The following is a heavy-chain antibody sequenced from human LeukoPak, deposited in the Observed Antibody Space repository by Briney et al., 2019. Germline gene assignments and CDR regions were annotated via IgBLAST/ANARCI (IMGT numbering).Heavy chain of an antibody. CDR1: GFTFSSYA. D-gene: IGHD2-15*01. Sequence: GGSLRLSCAASGFTFSSYAMSWVRQAPGKGLEWVSAISGSGGSTYYADSVKGRFTISGDNSKNTLYLQMNSLRAEDTAVYYCAKDRSSGGSCYDYWGQGTLVTVSS. CDR3: AKDRSSGGSCYDY. J-gene: IGHJ4*02. CDR2: ISGSGGST. V-gene: IGHV3-23*01.